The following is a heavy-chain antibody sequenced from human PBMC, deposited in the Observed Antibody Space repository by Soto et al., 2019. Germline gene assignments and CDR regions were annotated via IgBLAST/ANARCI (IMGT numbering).Heavy chain of an antibody. CDR2: ISYDGSNK. J-gene: IGHJ6*02. V-gene: IGHV3-30*18. D-gene: IGHD1-1*01. Sequence: QVQLVESGGGVVQPGRSLRLSCAASGFTFSSYGMHWVRQAPGKGLERVAVISYDGSNKYYGDSVKGRCTISRDNSKNAVYLEMNSLRAEDTAVFYCAKARGYLYGMDVWGLGTTVTVSS. CDR1: GFTFSSYG. CDR3: AKARGYLYGMDV.